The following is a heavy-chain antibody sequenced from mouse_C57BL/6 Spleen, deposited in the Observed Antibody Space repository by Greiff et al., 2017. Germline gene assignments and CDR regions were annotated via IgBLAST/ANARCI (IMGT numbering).Heavy chain of an antibody. CDR3: ARGGNYGSSFYWYFDV. CDR1: GYSFTDYN. Sequence: LVKPGASVKISCKASGYSFTDYNMNWVKQSNGKSLEWIGVINPNYGTTSYNQKFKGKATLTVDQSSSTAYMQLNSLTSEDSAVYYCARGGNYGSSFYWYFDVWGTGTTVTVSS. CDR2: INPNYGTT. J-gene: IGHJ1*03. D-gene: IGHD1-1*01. V-gene: IGHV1-39*01.